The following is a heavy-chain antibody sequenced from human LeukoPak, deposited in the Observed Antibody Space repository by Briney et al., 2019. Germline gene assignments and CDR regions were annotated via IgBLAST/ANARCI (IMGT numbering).Heavy chain of an antibody. V-gene: IGHV3-48*01. D-gene: IGHD1-7*01. CDR1: GFTFSSYS. CDR3: ASLPKTGTPDI. CDR2: ISSSSSTI. J-gene: IGHJ3*02. Sequence: GGSLRLSCAASGFTFSSYSMNWVRQAPGKGLEWVSYISSSSSTIYYADSVKGRFTISRDNAKNSLYLQMNSLRAEDTAVYYCASLPKTGTPDIWGQGIMVTVSS.